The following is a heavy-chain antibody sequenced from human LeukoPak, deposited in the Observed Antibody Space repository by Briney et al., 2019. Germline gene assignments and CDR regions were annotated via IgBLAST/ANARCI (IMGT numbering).Heavy chain of an antibody. CDR1: GFTFSSYT. Sequence: GGSLRLSCAASGFTFSSYTMHWIRRAPGKGLEWVSGISGSGGSTNYADSVKGRFTISRDNSKNTLYLHMSSLRAEDTAVYYCAKGTTTAPRYGMDVWGQGTTVIVSS. CDR3: AKGTTTAPRYGMDV. CDR2: ISGSGGST. V-gene: IGHV3-23*01. D-gene: IGHD2/OR15-2a*01. J-gene: IGHJ6*02.